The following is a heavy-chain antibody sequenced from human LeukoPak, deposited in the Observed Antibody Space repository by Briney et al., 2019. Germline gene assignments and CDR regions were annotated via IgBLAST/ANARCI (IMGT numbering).Heavy chain of an antibody. V-gene: IGHV1-2*02. CDR1: GYTFTGYY. D-gene: IGHD3-9*01. J-gene: IGHJ4*02. CDR2: INPNSGGT. CDR3: ARRPPHDILTGRMKNYTIHPIGY. Sequence: ASVKVSCKASGYTFTGYYMHWVRQAPGQGLEWMGWINPNSGGTNYAQKFQGRVTMTRDTSISTAYMELSRLRSDDTAVYYCARRPPHDILTGRMKNYTIHPIGYWGQGTLVTVSS.